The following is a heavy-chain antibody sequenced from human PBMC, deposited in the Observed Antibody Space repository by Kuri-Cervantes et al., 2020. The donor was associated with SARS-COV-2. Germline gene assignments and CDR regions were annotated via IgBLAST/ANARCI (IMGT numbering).Heavy chain of an antibody. CDR1: GYTFTGYY. Sequence: ASVKVSCKASGYTFTGYYMHWVRQAPGQGLEWMGWINPNSGGTNYAQKFQGWVTMTRDTSISTAYMELSRLRSDDTAVYYCARDRHPRRRYCSSTGCYGDYYYYGMDVWGQGTTVPSP. V-gene: IGHV1-2*04. J-gene: IGHJ6*02. D-gene: IGHD2-2*01. CDR2: INPNSGGT. CDR3: ARDRHPRRRYCSSTGCYGDYYYYGMDV.